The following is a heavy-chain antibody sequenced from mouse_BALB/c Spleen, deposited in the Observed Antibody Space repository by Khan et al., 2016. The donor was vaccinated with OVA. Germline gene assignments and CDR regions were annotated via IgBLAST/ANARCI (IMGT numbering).Heavy chain of an antibody. D-gene: IGHD2-5*01. J-gene: IGHJ2*01. CDR2: ISSGGSYT. CDR3: ARQYSNSFFEY. V-gene: IGHV5-6*01. CDR1: GFTFSSFG. Sequence: EVQRVESGGDLVKPGGSLKLSCAASGFTFSSFGMSWIRQTPDKRLEWVATISSGGSYTYYPDSVKGRFTISRDKAKNTLYLQMSSLKSEDTAMYYCARQYSNSFFEYWGQGTTLTVSS.